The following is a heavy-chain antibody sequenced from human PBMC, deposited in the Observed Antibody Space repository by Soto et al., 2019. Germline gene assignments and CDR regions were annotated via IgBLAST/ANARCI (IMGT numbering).Heavy chain of an antibody. Sequence: SETLSLTCTVSGGSISSSSYYWGWIRQLPDKGLEWIGHICNGGSTYNNPSLTSRVTISVDTSRNQFSLQLTSVSAADTAVYYCATGPSGEKVDSWGQGILVNVS. CDR3: ATGPSGEKVDS. D-gene: IGHD7-27*01. J-gene: IGHJ4*02. V-gene: IGHV4-30-4*08. CDR2: ICNGGST. CDR1: GGSISSSSYY.